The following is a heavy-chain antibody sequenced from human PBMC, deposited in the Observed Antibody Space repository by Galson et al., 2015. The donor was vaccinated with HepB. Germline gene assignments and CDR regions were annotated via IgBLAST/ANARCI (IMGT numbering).Heavy chain of an antibody. CDR3: AKRRGRMFQFSNHYSYYPMDV. D-gene: IGHD3-10*02. CDR1: GITFSSYA. J-gene: IGHJ6*02. V-gene: IGHV3-23*01. Sequence: SLRLSCAASGITFSSYAMSWVRQAPGKGLEWVSGIIGSGGTTYYADSVKGRFTISRDTSKSTLFLQMTSVRAEDTAVYYCAKRRGRMFQFSNHYSYYPMDVWGQGTTVTVSS. CDR2: IIGSGGTT.